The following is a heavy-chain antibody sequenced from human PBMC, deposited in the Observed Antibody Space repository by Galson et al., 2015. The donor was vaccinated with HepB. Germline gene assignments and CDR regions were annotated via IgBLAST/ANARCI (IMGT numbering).Heavy chain of an antibody. V-gene: IGHV3-11*06. CDR3: ARDLAGTTLGDDY. J-gene: IGHJ4*02. CDR2: ISSSSSYT. D-gene: IGHD1-7*01. CDR1: GFTFSDYY. Sequence: SLRLSCAASGFTFSDYYMSWIRQAPGKGLEWVSSISSSSSYTNYADSVKGRFTISRGNAKNSLYLQMNSLRAEDTAVYYCARDLAGTTLGDDYWGQGTLVTVSS.